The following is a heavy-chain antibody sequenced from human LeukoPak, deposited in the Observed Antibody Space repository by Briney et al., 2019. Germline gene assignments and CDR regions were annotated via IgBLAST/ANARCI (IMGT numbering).Heavy chain of an antibody. CDR1: VFIFSDYW. CDR3: AREAKVGGALQY. V-gene: IGHV3-74*01. CDR2: INTDGGFT. D-gene: IGHD1-26*01. Sequence: GVPLRLSCAASVFIFSDYWMLWVRQAPGEALVWVSRINTDGGFTRYADSVQGRFIISRDTAKNTLFLQMHRLRAEDTAVYYCAREAKVGGALQYWGQGILVTVSS. J-gene: IGHJ4*02.